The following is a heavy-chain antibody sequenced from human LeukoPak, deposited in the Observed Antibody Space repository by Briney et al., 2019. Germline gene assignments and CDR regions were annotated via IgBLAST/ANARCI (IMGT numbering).Heavy chain of an antibody. Sequence: ASVKASCKASGYTFTGYYMHWVRQAPGQGLEWMGWINPNSGGTNYAQKFQGWVTMTRDTSISTAYMELSRLRSDDTAVYYCARINSDDAFDIWGQGTMVTVSS. CDR2: INPNSGGT. V-gene: IGHV1-2*04. CDR3: ARINSDDAFDI. J-gene: IGHJ3*02. CDR1: GYTFTGYY. D-gene: IGHD4-23*01.